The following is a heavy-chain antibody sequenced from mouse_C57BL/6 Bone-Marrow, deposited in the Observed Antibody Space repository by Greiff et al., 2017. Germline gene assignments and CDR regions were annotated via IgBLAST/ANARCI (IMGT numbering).Heavy chain of an antibody. D-gene: IGHD2-3*01. V-gene: IGHV14-4*01. Sequence: VQLQQSGAELVRPGASVKLSCTASGFNIKDDYMHWVKQRPEQGLEWIGWIDPENGDTEYASKFQGKATLTVDTSTNTTHLQLSSLTSEDTAVYYCILDGYYVLSWFAYWGQGTLVTVSA. J-gene: IGHJ3*01. CDR1: GFNIKDDY. CDR3: ILDGYYVLSWFAY. CDR2: IDPENGDT.